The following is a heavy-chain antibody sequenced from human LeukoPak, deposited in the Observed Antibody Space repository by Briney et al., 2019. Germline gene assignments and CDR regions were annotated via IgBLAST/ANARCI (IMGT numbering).Heavy chain of an antibody. CDR2: IYPNSGGT. D-gene: IGHD6-19*01. CDR1: GYTFTGYY. V-gene: IGHV1-2*02. Sequence: GASVKVSCKASGYTFTGYYMHWVRQAPGQGLEWMGWIYPNSGGTNYAQKFQGRVTMTRDTSISTAYMELSRLRSDDTAVYYCARTSSGWYRDDAFDIWGQGTMVTVSS. CDR3: ARTSSGWYRDDAFDI. J-gene: IGHJ3*02.